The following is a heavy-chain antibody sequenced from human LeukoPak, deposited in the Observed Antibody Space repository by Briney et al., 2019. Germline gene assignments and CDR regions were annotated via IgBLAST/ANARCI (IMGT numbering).Heavy chain of an antibody. CDR1: GGTFSSYA. D-gene: IGHD2-21*02. CDR2: IIPIFGTA. J-gene: IGHJ4*02. CDR3: ARDLSAVDCGGDCLDY. V-gene: IGHV1-69*13. Sequence: SVKVSCKASGGTFSSYAISWVRQAPGQGLEWMGGIIPIFGTANYAQRFQGRVTITADESTSTAYMELSSLRSEDTAVYYCARDLSAVDCGGDCLDYWGQGTQVTVSS.